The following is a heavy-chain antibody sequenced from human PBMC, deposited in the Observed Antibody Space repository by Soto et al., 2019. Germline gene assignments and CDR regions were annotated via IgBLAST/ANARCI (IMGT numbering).Heavy chain of an antibody. Sequence: EVQLVQSGAEVKKPGESLKISCKGSGYSFTSYWIGWVRQMPGKGLEWMGIIYPGDSDTRYSPSFQSQVTISADKSISTAYLQWSSLKASDTAMYYCARHRARGYSYGGDYYGMDVWGQGTTVTVSS. CDR2: IYPGDSDT. V-gene: IGHV5-51*01. D-gene: IGHD5-18*01. J-gene: IGHJ6*02. CDR1: GYSFTSYW. CDR3: ARHRARGYSYGGDYYGMDV.